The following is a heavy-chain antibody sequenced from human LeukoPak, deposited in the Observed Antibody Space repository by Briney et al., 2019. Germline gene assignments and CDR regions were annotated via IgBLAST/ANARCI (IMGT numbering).Heavy chain of an antibody. V-gene: IGHV1-2*06. Sequence: ASVKISCKVSGYTFTGYYMHWVRQAPGQGLEWMGRINPNSGGTNYAQKFQGRVTMTRDTSISTAYMELSRLRSDDTAVYYCARSLGGYYDLRDDAFDIWGQGTMVTVSS. CDR1: GYTFTGYY. J-gene: IGHJ3*02. CDR3: ARSLGGYYDLRDDAFDI. CDR2: INPNSGGT. D-gene: IGHD3-3*01.